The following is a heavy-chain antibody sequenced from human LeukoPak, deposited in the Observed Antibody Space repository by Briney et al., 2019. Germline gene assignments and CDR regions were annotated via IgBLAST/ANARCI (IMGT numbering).Heavy chain of an antibody. Sequence: GGSLRLSCAASGFTFSSYAMSWVRQAPGKGLEWVSAISGSGGSTYYADSVKGRFTISRDNSKNTLYLQMNSLRAEDTAVYYCTRDPPGITMVRGSGTYYYYGMDVWGQGTTVTVSS. V-gene: IGHV3-23*01. D-gene: IGHD3-10*01. J-gene: IGHJ6*02. CDR3: TRDPPGITMVRGSGTYYYYGMDV. CDR1: GFTFSSYA. CDR2: ISGSGGST.